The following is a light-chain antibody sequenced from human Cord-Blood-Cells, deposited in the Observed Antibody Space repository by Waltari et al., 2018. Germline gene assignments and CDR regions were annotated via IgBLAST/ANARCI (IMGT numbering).Light chain of an antibody. CDR2: DVS. V-gene: IGLV2-14*01. CDR1: SSDVGGYNY. J-gene: IGLJ1*01. Sequence: QSALTQPASVSGSPGQSITISCTGTSSDVGGYNYVSWYQQRPGKAPKLMIYDVSNRPSGVSNRFSGSKSGNTASLTISGLQAEDEADYYCSSYTSSSTVFGTGTKVTVL. CDR3: SSYTSSSTV.